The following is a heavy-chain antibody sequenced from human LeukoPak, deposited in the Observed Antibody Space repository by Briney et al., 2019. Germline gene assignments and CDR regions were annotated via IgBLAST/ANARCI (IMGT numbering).Heavy chain of an antibody. J-gene: IGHJ6*02. CDR1: GGTFSSYT. CDR2: IIPILGIA. V-gene: IGHV1-69*02. CDR3: ARGHQPPYYGMDV. Sequence: SVKVSCKASGGTFSSYTISWVRQAPGQGLEWMGRIIPILGIANYAQKFQGRVTITEDKSTSTAYMELCSLRSEDTAVFYCARGHQPPYYGMDVWGQGTTVTVSS.